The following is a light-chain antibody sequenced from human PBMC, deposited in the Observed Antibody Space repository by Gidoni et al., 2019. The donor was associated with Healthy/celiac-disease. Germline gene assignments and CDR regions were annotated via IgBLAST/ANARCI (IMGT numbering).Light chain of an antibody. CDR3: YSTDSSGNHSV. CDR2: EDS. J-gene: IGLJ6*01. V-gene: IGLV3-10*01. Sequence: SYELPQPPSVSVSPGQTARITCSGDALPKQYAYWYQQKSGQAPVLVIYEDSKRPSGIPERFSGSSSGTMATLTISGAQVEDEADYYCYSTDSSGNHSVFGSGTKVTVL. CDR1: ALPKQY.